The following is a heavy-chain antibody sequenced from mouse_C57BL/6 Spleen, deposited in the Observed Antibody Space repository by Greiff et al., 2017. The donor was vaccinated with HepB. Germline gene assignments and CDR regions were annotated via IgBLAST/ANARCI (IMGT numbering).Heavy chain of an antibody. Sequence: EVKLQESGGGLVKPGGSLKLSCAASGFTFSDYGMHWVRQAPEKGLEWVAYISSGSSTIYYADTVKGRFTISRDNAKNTLFLQMTSLRSEDTAMYYCARESGSSLFDYWGQGTTLTVSS. CDR3: ARESGSSLFDY. CDR1: GFTFSDYG. J-gene: IGHJ2*01. D-gene: IGHD1-1*01. V-gene: IGHV5-17*01. CDR2: ISSGSSTI.